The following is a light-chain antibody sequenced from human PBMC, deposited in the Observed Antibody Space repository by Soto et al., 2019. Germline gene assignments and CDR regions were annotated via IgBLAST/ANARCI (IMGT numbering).Light chain of an antibody. J-gene: IGKJ4*01. CDR3: QQYVSIPLT. CDR2: GAS. Sequence: EIVLTQSPGTLSSSPGERATLSCRASQSVGTYLAWYRQKPGQAPRLLIYGASSRATGIPDRFSGSGSGTDFTITIRRLEPEDFAVYHCQQYVSIPLTFGGGTKVEIK. V-gene: IGKV3-20*01. CDR1: QSVGTY.